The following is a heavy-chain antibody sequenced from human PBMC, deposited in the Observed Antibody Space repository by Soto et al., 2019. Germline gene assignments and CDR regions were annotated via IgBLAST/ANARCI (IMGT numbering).Heavy chain of an antibody. D-gene: IGHD3-10*01. CDR1: GGSISSGGYY. V-gene: IGHV4-31*03. CDR2: IYYSGST. CDR3: ARAYFTMVRGATRVDYYYYGMDV. Sequence: SETLSLTCTVSGGSISSGGYYWSWIRQHPGKGLEWIGYIYYSGSTYYNPSLKSRVTISVDTSKNQFSLKLSSVTAADTAVYYCARAYFTMVRGATRVDYYYYGMDVWGQGTTVTVSS. J-gene: IGHJ6*02.